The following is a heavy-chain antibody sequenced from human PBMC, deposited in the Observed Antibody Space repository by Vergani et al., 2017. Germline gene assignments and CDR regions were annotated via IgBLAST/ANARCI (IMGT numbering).Heavy chain of an antibody. D-gene: IGHD5-12*01. J-gene: IGHJ4*02. V-gene: IGHV5-51*01. CDR3: ARRGYSCYDPLDY. CDR2: NYPDDSDT. CDR1: GYSFTSYW. Sequence: EVQLVLSGAEVKTPGDSLTISRKGSGYSFTSYWIGWVRQMPGKGLEWMGINYPDDSDTIYSPSFQGQVTISADKSISTAYLQWSSVKASDTAMYYCARRGYSCYDPLDYWGQGTLVTVSS.